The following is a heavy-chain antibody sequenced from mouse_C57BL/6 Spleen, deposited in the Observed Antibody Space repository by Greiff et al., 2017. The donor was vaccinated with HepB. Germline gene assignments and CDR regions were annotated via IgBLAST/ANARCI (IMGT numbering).Heavy chain of an antibody. CDR1: GFTFSDYY. V-gene: IGHV5-12*01. CDR2: ISNGGGST. D-gene: IGHD4-1*01. Sequence: EVMLVESGGGLVQPGGSLKLSCAASGFTFSDYYMYWVRQTPEKRLEWVAYISNGGGSTYYPDTVKGRFTISRDNAKNTLYLQMSRLKSEDTAMYYCARQGLGYYFDYWGQGTTLTVSS. CDR3: ARQGLGYYFDY. J-gene: IGHJ2*01.